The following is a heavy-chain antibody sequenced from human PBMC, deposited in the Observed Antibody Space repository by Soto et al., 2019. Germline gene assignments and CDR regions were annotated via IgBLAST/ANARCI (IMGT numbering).Heavy chain of an antibody. CDR3: ARTMGTNYYDSSGYYSYYFDF. CDR2: IDPSDSYT. D-gene: IGHD3-22*01. Sequence: SLKISCKGSGYSFTSYWISWVRQMPGKGLEWMGRIDPSDSYTNYSPSFQGHVTISADKSISTAYLQWSSLKASDTAMYYCARTMGTNYYDSSGYYSYYFDFWGQGSLVTVYS. V-gene: IGHV5-10-1*01. CDR1: GYSFTSYW. J-gene: IGHJ4*02.